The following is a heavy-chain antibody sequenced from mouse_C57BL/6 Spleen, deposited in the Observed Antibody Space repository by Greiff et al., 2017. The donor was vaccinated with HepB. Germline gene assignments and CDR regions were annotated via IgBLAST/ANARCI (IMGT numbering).Heavy chain of an antibody. J-gene: IGHJ2*01. Sequence: VQLQQSGPELVKPGASVKISCKASGYTFTDYYMNWVKQSHGKSLEWIGDINPNNGGTSYNQKFNGKATLTVDKSSSTAYMELRSPTSEDFAVYCWALGGFTTVVATPVAYWGQGTTLTVSS. V-gene: IGHV1-26*01. CDR1: GYTFTDYY. CDR3: ALGGFTTVVATPVAY. D-gene: IGHD1-1*01. CDR2: INPNNGGT.